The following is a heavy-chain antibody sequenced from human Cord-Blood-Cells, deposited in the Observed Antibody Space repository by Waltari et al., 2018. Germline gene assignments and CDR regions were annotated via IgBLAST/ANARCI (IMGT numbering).Heavy chain of an antibody. V-gene: IGHV3-33*01. CDR3: AREVAYCGGDCYYYYYGMDV. CDR2: IWYDGSNT. CDR1: GFTFSSYG. Sequence: QVQLVESGGGVVQPGRSLRLSCAASGFTFSSYGMHWVRQAPGKGLEWVAVIWYDGSNTYYADSVKGRFTISRDNSKNTLYLQMNRLRAEDTAVYYCAREVAYCGGDCYYYYYGMDVWGQGTTVTVSS. D-gene: IGHD2-21*01. J-gene: IGHJ6*02.